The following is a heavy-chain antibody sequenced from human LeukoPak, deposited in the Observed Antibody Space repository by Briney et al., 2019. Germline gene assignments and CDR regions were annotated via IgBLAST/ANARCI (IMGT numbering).Heavy chain of an antibody. J-gene: IGHJ6*03. D-gene: IGHD6-13*01. CDR3: ARATRYSSSWGPRYMDV. CDR1: GGSISSGGYY. Sequence: PSETLSLTCTVSGGSISSGGYYWSWIRQPAGKGLEWIGRIYTSGSTNYNPSLKSRVTMSVDTSKNQFSLKLSSVTAADTAVYYCARATRYSSSWGPRYMDVWGKGTTVTVSS. V-gene: IGHV4-61*02. CDR2: IYTSGST.